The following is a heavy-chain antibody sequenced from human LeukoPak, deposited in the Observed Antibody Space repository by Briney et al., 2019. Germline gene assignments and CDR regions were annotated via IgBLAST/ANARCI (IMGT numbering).Heavy chain of an antibody. V-gene: IGHV4-31*03. CDR3: AREAAEDVHYYDSSGYPDAFDI. CDR1: GGSISSGGYY. J-gene: IGHJ3*02. Sequence: PSQTLSLTCTVSGGSISSGGYYWSWIRQHPGKGLEWIGYIYDSGSTYYNPSLKSRVTISVDTSKNQFSLKLRSVTAADTAVYYCAREAAEDVHYYDSSGYPDAFDIWGQGTIVTVSS. CDR2: IYDSGST. D-gene: IGHD3-22*01.